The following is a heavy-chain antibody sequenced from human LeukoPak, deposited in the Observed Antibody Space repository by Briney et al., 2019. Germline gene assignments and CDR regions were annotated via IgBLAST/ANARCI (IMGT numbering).Heavy chain of an antibody. J-gene: IGHJ6*03. Sequence: GGSLRLSCAASGFTVSSNYMSWVRQAPGKGLEWVSGINWNGGSTGYADSVKGRFTISRDNAKNSLYLQMNSLRAEDTALYYCARSLYLVYGSGSYYMDVWGKGTTVTVSS. CDR1: GFTVSSNY. CDR2: INWNGGST. V-gene: IGHV3-20*04. D-gene: IGHD3-10*01. CDR3: ARSLYLVYGSGSYYMDV.